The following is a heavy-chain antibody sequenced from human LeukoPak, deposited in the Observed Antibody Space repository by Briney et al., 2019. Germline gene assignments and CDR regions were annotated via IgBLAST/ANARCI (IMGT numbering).Heavy chain of an antibody. CDR1: GYTFTDYY. D-gene: IGHD3-10*01. CDR2: INPDSGGT. V-gene: IGHV1-2*02. J-gene: IGHJ4*02. CDR3: ARDAYYGSGSYPY. Sequence: ASVKVSCKASGYTFTDYYMHWVRQAPGQGLEWMGWINPDSGGTDYAQKFQGRVTMTRDTSISTAYMELRRLRSDDTAVFHCARDAYYGSGSYPYWGQGTLVTVSS.